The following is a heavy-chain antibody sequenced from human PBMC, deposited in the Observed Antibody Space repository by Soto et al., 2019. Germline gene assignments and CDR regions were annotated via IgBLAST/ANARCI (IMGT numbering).Heavy chain of an antibody. J-gene: IGHJ4*02. CDR2: INAGNGNT. D-gene: IGHD6-19*01. CDR3: ASDASGWYGGGFDY. CDR1: GYTFTSYA. V-gene: IGHV1-3*01. Sequence: ASMKVSCKASGYTFTSYAMHWVRQAPGQRLEWMGWINAGNGNTKYSQKFQGRVTITRDTSASTAYMELSSLRSEDTAVYYCASDASGWYGGGFDYWGQGTLVTVSS.